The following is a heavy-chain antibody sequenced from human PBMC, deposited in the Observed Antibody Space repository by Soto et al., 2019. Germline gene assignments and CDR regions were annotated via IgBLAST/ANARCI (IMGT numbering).Heavy chain of an antibody. CDR2: IFHIGHT. V-gene: IGHV4-4*02. CDR3: ARREYGMDV. CDR1: GGSIRSNHW. Sequence: QVQLQESGPGLVKPSGTLSLTCVVSGGSIRSNHWWSWVRQTPGKGLERIGEIFHIGHTSYNPSLKSRVTISLAQSKNQFSLKMTSMTAADTAVFYCARREYGMDVWGQGTTVTVSS. J-gene: IGHJ6*02.